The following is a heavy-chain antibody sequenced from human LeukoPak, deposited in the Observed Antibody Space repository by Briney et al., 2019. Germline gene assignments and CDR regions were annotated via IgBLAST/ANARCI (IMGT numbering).Heavy chain of an antibody. V-gene: IGHV3-74*01. Sequence: GGSLRLSCAASGFTFSSYWMHWVRQAPGKGLVWVSRINSDGSSTNYADSVKGRFTISRDNAKNTLYLQMNSLRAEDTAVYYCARAQTYYYDSSGYYYVGHWFDPWGQGTLVTVSS. J-gene: IGHJ5*02. CDR2: INSDGSST. CDR3: ARAQTYYYDSSGYYYVGHWFDP. CDR1: GFTFSSYW. D-gene: IGHD3-22*01.